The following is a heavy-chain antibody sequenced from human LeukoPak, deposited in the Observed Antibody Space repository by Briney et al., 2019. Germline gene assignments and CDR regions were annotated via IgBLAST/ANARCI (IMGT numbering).Heavy chain of an antibody. V-gene: IGHV3-23*01. CDR1: GFTFSSNA. CDR2: ISGSGGNT. D-gene: IGHD3-10*01. Sequence: GGSLRLSCAASGFTFSSNAMSWVRQAPGEGLEWVSAISGSGGNTYYADSVKGRFTISRDNSKNTLFLQMNSLRAEDTAVYYCAKGESHPKYYFDYWGQGTLVTVSS. J-gene: IGHJ4*02. CDR3: AKGESHPKYYFDY.